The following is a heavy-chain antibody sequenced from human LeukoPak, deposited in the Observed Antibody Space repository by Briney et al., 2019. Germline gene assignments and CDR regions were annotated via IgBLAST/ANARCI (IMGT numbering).Heavy chain of an antibody. J-gene: IGHJ6*02. CDR1: GFTFSSYS. Sequence: QTGGSLRLSCAASGFTFSSYSMNWVRQAPGKGLEWVPSLSGSGVSTYYADSVKGRFTISRDNSKNTLLLQMNSLRAEDTAVYYCAKDHYESRGYGGPWFYGMDVWGQGTTVTVSS. D-gene: IGHD3-22*01. V-gene: IGHV3-23*01. CDR3: AKDHYESRGYGGPWFYGMDV. CDR2: LSGSGVST.